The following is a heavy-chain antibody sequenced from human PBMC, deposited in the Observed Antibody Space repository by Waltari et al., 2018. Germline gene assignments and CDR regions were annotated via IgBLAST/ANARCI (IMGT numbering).Heavy chain of an antibody. CDR3: ARDRGLESRDGPEYYFDY. CDR1: GGSIASYF. V-gene: IGHV4-59*01. J-gene: IGHJ4*02. Sequence: QVQLQQSGPGLVKPSETLSLTCSVSGGSIASYFWSWIRQPPGKGLEWIGYIYSSGTSNSNPSLKSRGTISVDKSKNQFSLKLSSVTAADTAVYYCARDRGLESRDGPEYYFDYWGQGTLVTVSS. CDR2: IYSSGTS. D-gene: IGHD3-10*01.